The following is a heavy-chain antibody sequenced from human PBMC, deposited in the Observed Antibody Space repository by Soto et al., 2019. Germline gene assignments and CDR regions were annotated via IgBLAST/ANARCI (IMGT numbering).Heavy chain of an antibody. D-gene: IGHD3-3*01. CDR1: GFTFSSYS. CDR2: ISSSSSYI. Sequence: PGGSLRLSCAASGFTFSSYSMNWVRQAPGKGLEWVSSISSSSSYIYYADSVKGRFTISRDNAKNSLYLQMNSLRAEDTAVYYCARDPPAPDLEWFQQPNWYFDLWGRGTLVTVSS. J-gene: IGHJ2*01. V-gene: IGHV3-21*01. CDR3: ARDPPAPDLEWFQQPNWYFDL.